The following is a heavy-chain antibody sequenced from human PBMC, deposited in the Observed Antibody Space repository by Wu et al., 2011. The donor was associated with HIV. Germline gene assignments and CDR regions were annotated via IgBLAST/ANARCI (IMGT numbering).Heavy chain of an antibody. J-gene: IGHJ4*02. V-gene: IGHV1-2*02. CDR3: AREDYYDSSGYYDY. CDR2: ITPNSGGT. CDR1: GYTFNGYY. D-gene: IGHD3-22*01. Sequence: QVQLVQSGAEVKKSGASVKVSCKASGYTFNGYYMHWVRQAPGQGLEWMGWITPNSGGTKYAQKFQGRVTMTRDTSISTAYMELRRLRYDDTAVYYCAREDYYDSSGYYDYWGQGTLVTVSS.